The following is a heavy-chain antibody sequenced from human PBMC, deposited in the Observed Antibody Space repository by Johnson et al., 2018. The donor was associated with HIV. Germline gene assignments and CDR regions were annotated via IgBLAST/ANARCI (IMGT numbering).Heavy chain of an antibody. CDR2: ISYDGSNQ. CDR3: AKSPRRYDSSGPHAFDI. D-gene: IGHD3-22*01. CDR1: GFTFSNYG. V-gene: IGHV3-30*18. J-gene: IGHJ3*02. Sequence: QVQLVESGGGVVQPGRSLRLSCAASGFTFSNYGMHWVRQAPGKGLEWVAVISYDGSNQYYADSVKGRFIISRDNSQNTVFLQMNSLKADDTAIYYCAKSPRRYDSSGPHAFDIWGQGTTVTVSS.